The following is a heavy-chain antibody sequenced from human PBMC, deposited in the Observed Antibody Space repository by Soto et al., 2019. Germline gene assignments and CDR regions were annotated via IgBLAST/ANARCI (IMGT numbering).Heavy chain of an antibody. D-gene: IGHD1-1*01. J-gene: IGHJ6*02. CDR1: GGSISSGDYY. CDR3: ARVAWRRYYYGMDV. Sequence: SETLSLTCTVSGGSISSGDYYWSWIRQPPGKALEWIGHIYYRGSTYYNPSLKSRLSMSVDTSRSQFSLKLSSVTAVDTALYYCARVAWRRYYYGMDVWGQGTTVTVSS. V-gene: IGHV4-30-4*01. CDR2: IYYRGST.